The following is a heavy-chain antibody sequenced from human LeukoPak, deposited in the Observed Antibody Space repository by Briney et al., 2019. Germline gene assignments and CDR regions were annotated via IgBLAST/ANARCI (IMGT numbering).Heavy chain of an antibody. CDR2: NFPGDSGT. Sequence: GAALQIFSWGSGDSFTSYWNCCGSQLPREGGVGMGGNFPGDSGTSYSPSFQGQVTISADKSISTAYLQWRRLKASDTAMYYCARRRGGRSTDYWGQGTLVTVSP. V-gene: IGHV5-51*01. D-gene: IGHD1-26*01. CDR1: GDSFTSYW. CDR3: ARRRGGRSTDY. J-gene: IGHJ4*02.